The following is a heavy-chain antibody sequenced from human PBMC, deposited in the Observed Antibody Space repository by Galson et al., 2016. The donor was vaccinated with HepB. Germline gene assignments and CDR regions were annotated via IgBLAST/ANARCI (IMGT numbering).Heavy chain of an antibody. D-gene: IGHD2-2*01. V-gene: IGHV3-23*01. J-gene: IGHJ2*01. CDR1: GFTFSSYS. CDR3: VRDISSSHFDL. CDR2: LTSSGGST. Sequence: SLRLSCAASGFTFSSYSMAWVRQAPGKGLEWVSSLTSSGGSTHYTDSVNGRFTISRDNSKSSLYLDMSSLRAEDTAVYYCVRDISSSHFDLWGRGTLVTVTS.